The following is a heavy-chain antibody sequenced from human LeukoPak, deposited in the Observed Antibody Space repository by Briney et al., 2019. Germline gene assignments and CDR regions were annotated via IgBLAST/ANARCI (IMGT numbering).Heavy chain of an antibody. V-gene: IGHV1-3*01. CDR2: INAGNGST. J-gene: IGHJ6*04. Sequence: ASVKVSCKASGYTFTSYAMHWVRQAPGQRLEWMGWINAGNGSTKYSQKFQGRVTITRDTSASTAYMELSSLRSEDTAVYYCARAISTPISINYYYGMDVWGKGTTVTVSS. CDR1: GYTFTSYA. CDR3: ARAISTPISINYYYGMDV. D-gene: IGHD2-2*01.